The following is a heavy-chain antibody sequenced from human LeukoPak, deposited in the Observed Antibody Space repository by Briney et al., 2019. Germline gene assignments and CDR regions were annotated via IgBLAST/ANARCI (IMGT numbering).Heavy chain of an antibody. J-gene: IGHJ4*02. V-gene: IGHV4-59*08. Sequence: PSETLSLTCTVSGGSISRYYWSWIRLPPGKGLEWIGYIYYSGSTNYNPSLKSRVTISVDTSKNQFSLELSSVTAADTAVYYCARHGNDFGYYFDYRGQGTLVAVSS. D-gene: IGHD1-1*01. CDR1: GGSISRYY. CDR2: IYYSGST. CDR3: ARHGNDFGYYFDY.